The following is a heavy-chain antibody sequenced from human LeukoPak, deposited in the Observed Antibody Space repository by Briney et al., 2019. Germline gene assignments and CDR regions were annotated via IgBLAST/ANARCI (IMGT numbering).Heavy chain of an antibody. CDR3: ARDIYIAVAGTGDY. Sequence: GGSLRLSCAASGFTFSSYEMNWVRRAPGKGLEWVSYISSSGSSGYYADSVKGRFTISRDNAKNSLYLQMNSLRAEDTAVYYCARDIYIAVAGTGDYWGQGTLVTVSS. D-gene: IGHD6-19*01. J-gene: IGHJ4*02. V-gene: IGHV3-48*03. CDR2: ISSSGSSG. CDR1: GFTFSSYE.